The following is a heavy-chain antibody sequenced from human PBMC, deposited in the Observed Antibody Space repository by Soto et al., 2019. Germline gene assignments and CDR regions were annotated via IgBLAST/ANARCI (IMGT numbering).Heavy chain of an antibody. CDR3: ATYSYAVRGCIRNKWCVR. CDR2: FDPEDGET. CDR1: GYTLTELS. Sequence: ASVKVSCEVSGYTLTELSMHWVRQAPGKGLEWMGGFDPEDGETIYAQKVQGRVTMTEDTSTDTAYMELSSLRSEDTAVYYCATYSYAVRGCIRNKWCVRWRQRTLVTVCS. D-gene: IGHD3-10*01. V-gene: IGHV1-24*01. J-gene: IGHJ4*02.